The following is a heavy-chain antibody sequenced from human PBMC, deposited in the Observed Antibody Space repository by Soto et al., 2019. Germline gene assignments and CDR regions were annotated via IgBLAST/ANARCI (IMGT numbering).Heavy chain of an antibody. CDR2: ITRDGYNK. V-gene: IGHV3-30*04. CDR3: TKSSGGSSSVGMDY. CDR1: GFIFKNYA. D-gene: IGHD6-6*01. J-gene: IGHJ4*02. Sequence: QVQLVESGGGVVQPGRSLRLSCAVSGFIFKNYALNWVRQALGKGLEWVASITRDGYNKYYADSVKGRFTISRDNSKNTLSLQMTALRVEDSSVYYCTKSSGGSSSVGMDYWGPGTLVTVSS.